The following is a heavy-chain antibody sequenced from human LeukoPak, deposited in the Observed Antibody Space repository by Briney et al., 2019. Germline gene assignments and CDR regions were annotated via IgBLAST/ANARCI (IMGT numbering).Heavy chain of an antibody. CDR3: AKDAWSGYNVYDTPYGYFEY. CDR2: IAYDGSDK. CDR1: GFTFSSYG. Sequence: GGSPRLSCAASGFTFSSYGMHWVRQAPGKGLEWVAVIAYDGSDKYYADPVKGRFTISRDNSKNTLYLQTNSLRAEDTAVYYCAKDAWSGYNVYDTPYGYFEYWGQGTLVTVSS. V-gene: IGHV3-30*18. J-gene: IGHJ4*02. D-gene: IGHD5/OR15-5a*01.